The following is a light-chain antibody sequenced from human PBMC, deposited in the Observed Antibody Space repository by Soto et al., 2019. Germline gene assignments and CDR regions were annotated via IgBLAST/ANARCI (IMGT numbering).Light chain of an antibody. Sequence: ALTQPASVSGSPGQSITISCTGTSSDVGSYSLISWYQHHPGKAPKLIIYEDIKGPSGVSNRFSGSKSGNTASLRISGLQAEDEADYYCYTYAGGSTYLFGTGTKVTVL. V-gene: IGLV2-23*01. J-gene: IGLJ1*01. CDR3: YTYAGGSTYL. CDR2: EDI. CDR1: SSDVGSYSL.